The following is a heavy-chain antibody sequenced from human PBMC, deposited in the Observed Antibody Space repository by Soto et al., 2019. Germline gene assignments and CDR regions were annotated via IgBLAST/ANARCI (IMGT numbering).Heavy chain of an antibody. V-gene: IGHV3-30*18. Sequence: GGSLRLSCAASGFTFSSYGMHWVRQAPGKGLEWVAVISYDGSNKYYADSVKGRFTISRDNSKNTLYLQMNSLRAEDTAVYYCAKDSPLPLLNFPYYYYGMDVWGQGTTVTVSS. CDR2: ISYDGSNK. D-gene: IGHD1-7*01. CDR3: AKDSPLPLLNFPYYYYGMDV. J-gene: IGHJ6*02. CDR1: GFTFSSYG.